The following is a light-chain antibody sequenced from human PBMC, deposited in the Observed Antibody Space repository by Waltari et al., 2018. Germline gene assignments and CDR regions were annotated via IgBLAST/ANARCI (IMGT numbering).Light chain of an antibody. CDR3: SSYMDSTTLEL. CDR2: DVT. V-gene: IGLV2-14*03. CDR1: SRAIGSYNF. Sequence: QSALTQPASVSGSPGQSITIPCPGTSRAIGSYNFVSWYQQHPGKAPKLIIYDVTHRPSGVSNRFSGSKSGNTASLTISGLQAEDEADYYCSSYMDSTTLELFGGGTSLTVL. J-gene: IGLJ2*01.